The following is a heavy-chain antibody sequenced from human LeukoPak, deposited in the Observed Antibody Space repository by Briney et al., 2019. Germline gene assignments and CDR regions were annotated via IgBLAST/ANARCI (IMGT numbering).Heavy chain of an antibody. J-gene: IGHJ4*02. CDR1: XXTXXXYA. CDR2: ISGNGRXX. CDR3: ANLVDTTMFDY. Sequence: GGSLRLSCAAXXXTXXXYAMXXXXXXPGXXLEWVSAISGNGRXXXXADSVKGRFTISRGNSKNTLYLQMNSLRAEDTAVXYCANLVDTTMFDYWGQGTLVTVSS. V-gene: IGHV3-23*01. D-gene: IGHD5-18*01.